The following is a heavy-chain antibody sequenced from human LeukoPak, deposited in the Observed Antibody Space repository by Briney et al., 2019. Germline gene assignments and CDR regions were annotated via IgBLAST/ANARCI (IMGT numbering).Heavy chain of an antibody. V-gene: IGHV3-23*01. D-gene: IGHD3-16*02. J-gene: IGHJ4*02. CDR3: ARDQGYDYVWGSNRYGY. CDR2: ICGGGGST. Sequence: GGSLRLSCAASGFTFNSHAMSWVRQAPGKGLEWVSAICGGGGSTYYAECVKGSFTISRDNSKNTLSLQMNSLRVEDTAVYYCARDQGYDYVWGSNRYGYWGQGTLVTVSS. CDR1: GFTFNSHA.